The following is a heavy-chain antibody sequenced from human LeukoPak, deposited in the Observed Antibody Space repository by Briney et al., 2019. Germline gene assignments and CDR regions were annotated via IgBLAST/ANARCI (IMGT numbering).Heavy chain of an antibody. J-gene: IGHJ3*02. Sequence: PSETLSLTCTVSGGSISSYYWSWLRQPAGKGLEWIGRIYTSGSTNYNPSLKSRVTMSVDTSKNQFSLKLSSVTAADTAVYYCARVAVVPAANGGAFDIWGQGTMVTVSS. CDR2: IYTSGST. V-gene: IGHV4-4*07. D-gene: IGHD2-2*01. CDR3: ARVAVVPAANGGAFDI. CDR1: GGSISSYY.